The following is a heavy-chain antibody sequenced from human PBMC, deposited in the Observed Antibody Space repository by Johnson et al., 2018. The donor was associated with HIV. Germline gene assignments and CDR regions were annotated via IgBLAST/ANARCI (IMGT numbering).Heavy chain of an antibody. J-gene: IGHJ3*02. V-gene: IGHV3-66*01. CDR3: ARAPGYSRAFDI. CDR1: GFTVSSNY. CDR2: IYSGGDT. D-gene: IGHD5-18*01. Sequence: VQLVESGGGLVQPGGSLRLSCVVSGFTVSSNYITWVRQAPGKGLEWVSVIYSGGDTYYADSVKGRFTISRDNSKNTLYLHMNRLRAEDTAVYYCARAPGYSRAFDIWGQGTMVTVSS.